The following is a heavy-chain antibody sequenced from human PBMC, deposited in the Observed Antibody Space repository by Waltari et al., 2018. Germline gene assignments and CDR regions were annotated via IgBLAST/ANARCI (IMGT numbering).Heavy chain of an antibody. V-gene: IGHV3-30*02. Sequence: QVQLVESGGGVVEPGGSLRLSCEGSGFTFSSYGIQWVRQPPGKGLEWVAFINHDESSENYGDSVKGRCTISRDNSKNTLYLQMNSLRAEDTAVYYCAKRKEAAGDYWGQGTLVTVSS. J-gene: IGHJ4*02. CDR2: INHDESSE. CDR3: AKRKEAAGDY. CDR1: GFTFSSYG. D-gene: IGHD6-13*01.